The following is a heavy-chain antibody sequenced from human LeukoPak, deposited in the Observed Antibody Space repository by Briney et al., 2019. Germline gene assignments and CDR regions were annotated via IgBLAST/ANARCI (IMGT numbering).Heavy chain of an antibody. J-gene: IGHJ4*02. D-gene: IGHD3-22*01. CDR3: ASLINYYDSSGYYYHY. CDR2: INPNSGGT. CDR1: GYTFTGYY. V-gene: IGHV1-2*06. Sequence: ASVKVSCKASGYTFTGYYMHWVRQAPGQGLEWMGRINPNSGGTNYSQKFQGRVTMTRHTSISTAYMELSRLRSDHTAVYYCASLINYYDSSGYYYHYWGQGTLVTVSS.